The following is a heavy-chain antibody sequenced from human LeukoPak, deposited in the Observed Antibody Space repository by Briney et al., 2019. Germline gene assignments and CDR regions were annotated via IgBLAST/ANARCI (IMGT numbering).Heavy chain of an antibody. CDR1: GGSFSGYY. J-gene: IGHJ4*02. CDR2: INHSGST. Sequence: PSETLSLTCAVYGGSFSGYYWSWIRQPPGKGLEWIGEINHSGSTNYNPSLKSRVTISVDTSKNQFSLKLSSVTAADTAVYYCARALGMVVVAATYDYWGQGTLVTVSS. V-gene: IGHV4-34*01. CDR3: ARALGMVVVAATYDY. D-gene: IGHD2-15*01.